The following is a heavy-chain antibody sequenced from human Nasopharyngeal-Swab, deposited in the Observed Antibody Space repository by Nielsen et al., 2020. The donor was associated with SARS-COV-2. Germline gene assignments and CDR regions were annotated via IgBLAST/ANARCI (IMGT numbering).Heavy chain of an antibody. CDR2: INTNTGNP. Sequence: ASVKVSCKASGYTFTSYAMHWVRQAPGQGLEWMGWINTNTGNPTYAQGFTGRFVFSLDTSVSTAYLQISSLKAEDTAVYYCARDYVEVVVVDTAMVTDDAFDIWGQGTMVTVSS. J-gene: IGHJ3*02. D-gene: IGHD5-18*01. CDR3: ARDYVEVVVVDTAMVTDDAFDI. V-gene: IGHV7-4-1*02. CDR1: GYTFTSYA.